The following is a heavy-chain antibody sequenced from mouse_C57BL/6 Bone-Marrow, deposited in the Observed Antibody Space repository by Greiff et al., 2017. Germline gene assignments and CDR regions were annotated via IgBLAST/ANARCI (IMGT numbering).Heavy chain of an antibody. Sequence: EVKVEESGGGLVKPGGSLKLSCAASGFTFSSYAMSWVRQTPETRLEWVATISDGGSYTYYPDNVKGRFTISRDNAKNNLYLQMSHLKSEDTAMYYCAGTGHYFDYWGQGTTLTVSS. J-gene: IGHJ2*01. CDR3: AGTGHYFDY. CDR1: GFTFSSYA. V-gene: IGHV5-4*03. CDR2: ISDGGSYT. D-gene: IGHD4-1*01.